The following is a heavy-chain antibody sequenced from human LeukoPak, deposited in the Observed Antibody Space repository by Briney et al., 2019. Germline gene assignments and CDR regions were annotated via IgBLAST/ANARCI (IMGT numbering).Heavy chain of an antibody. Sequence: SETLSLTCTVSGGSISSGGYYWSWIRQHPGKGLEWIGYIYYSGSTYYNPSLKSRVTISVDTSKNQFSLKLSSVTAADTAVYYCARGGAANYYYYYGMDVWGQGTTVTVSS. D-gene: IGHD6-25*01. J-gene: IGHJ6*02. V-gene: IGHV4-31*03. CDR1: GGSISSGGYY. CDR3: ARGGAANYYYYYGMDV. CDR2: IYYSGST.